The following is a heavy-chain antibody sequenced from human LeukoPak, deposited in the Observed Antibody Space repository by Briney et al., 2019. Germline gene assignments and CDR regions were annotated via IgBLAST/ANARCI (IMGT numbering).Heavy chain of an antibody. Sequence: GGSLRLSCAASGFTFSSYSMNWVRQAPGKGLEWVSYISSSSSTIYYADSVKGRFTISRDNAKNSLYLQMNSLRAEDTAVYYYARDERDDAFDIWGQGTMVTVSS. D-gene: IGHD1-1*01. V-gene: IGHV3-48*01. J-gene: IGHJ3*02. CDR1: GFTFSSYS. CDR2: ISSSSSTI. CDR3: ARDERDDAFDI.